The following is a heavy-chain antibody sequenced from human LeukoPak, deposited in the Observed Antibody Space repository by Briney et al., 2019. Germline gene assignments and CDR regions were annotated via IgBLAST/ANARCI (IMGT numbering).Heavy chain of an antibody. CDR2: INPNSGGT. CDR3: ASGAGLRFLEWLLPLDY. D-gene: IGHD3-3*01. Sequence: GASVKVSCKASGYTFTGYCMHWVRQAPGQGLEWMGWINPNSGGTNYAQKFQGRVTMTRDTSISTAYMELSRLRSDDTAVYYCASGAGLRFLEWLLPLDYWGQGTLVTVSS. CDR1: GYTFTGYC. J-gene: IGHJ4*02. V-gene: IGHV1-2*02.